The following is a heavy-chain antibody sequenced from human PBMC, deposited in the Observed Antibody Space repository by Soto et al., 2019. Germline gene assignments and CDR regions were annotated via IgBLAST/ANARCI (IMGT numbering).Heavy chain of an antibody. D-gene: IGHD6-13*01. CDR3: AREYSSSRYFDY. CDR1: GITFGTYW. Sequence: EVQLVESGGGLVQPGGSLRLSCAASGITFGTYWMHWVRQAPGKGLGWVSRISTDGSSTSYADSLKGRFTISRDNAKNTLYLQMNSLRAEDTAVYYCAREYSSSRYFDYWGQGTLVTVSS. J-gene: IGHJ4*02. V-gene: IGHV3-74*01. CDR2: ISTDGSST.